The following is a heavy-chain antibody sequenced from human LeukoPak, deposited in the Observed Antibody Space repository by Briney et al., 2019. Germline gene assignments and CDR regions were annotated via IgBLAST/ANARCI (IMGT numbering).Heavy chain of an antibody. V-gene: IGHV4-38-2*01. CDR2: IYHSGST. J-gene: IGHJ4*02. CDR1: GYSISSGYY. D-gene: IGHD4/OR15-4a*01. Sequence: SETLSLTCAVSGYSISSGYYWGWIRQPPGKGLEWIGSIYHSGSTYYNPSLKSRVTISVDTSENQFSLKLSSVTAADTAVYYCARRREVQYYFDYWGQGTLVTVSS. CDR3: ARRREVQYYFDY.